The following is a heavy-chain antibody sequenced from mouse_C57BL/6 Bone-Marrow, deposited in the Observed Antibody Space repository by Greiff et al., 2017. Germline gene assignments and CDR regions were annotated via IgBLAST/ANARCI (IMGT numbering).Heavy chain of an antibody. CDR3: ARKCYYRKTMDY. V-gene: IGHV1-81*01. J-gene: IGHJ4*01. CDR2: IYPRSGNT. D-gene: IGHD2-14*01. CDR1: GYTFTSYG. Sequence: QVQLKESGAELARPGASVTLSCTASGYTFTSYGISWVKQRTGPGLEWIGEIYPRSGNTSYTEKFKGKATLTAAKSSSTAYMELRSLTSEDSAFYFCARKCYYRKTMDYWGQGTSVTVSS.